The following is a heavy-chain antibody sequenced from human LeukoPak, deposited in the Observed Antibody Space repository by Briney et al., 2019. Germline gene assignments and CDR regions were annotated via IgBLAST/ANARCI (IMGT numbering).Heavy chain of an antibody. CDR1: GYTFTSSG. CDR2: INAYNVNT. D-gene: IGHD1-26*01. CDR3: ARGVYSGNYRLDDAFDI. Sequence: ASVKASCKASGYTFTSSGIGWVRQAPGQGLEWMRWINAYNVNTNYAQKLQGRVTMTTDTSASTAYMELRSLRSDDTAVYYCARGVYSGNYRLDDAFDIWGQGTMVTVSS. J-gene: IGHJ3*02. V-gene: IGHV1-18*01.